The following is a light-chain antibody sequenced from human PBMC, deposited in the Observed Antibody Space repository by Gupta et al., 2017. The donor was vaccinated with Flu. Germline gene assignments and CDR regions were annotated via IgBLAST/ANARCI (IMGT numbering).Light chain of an antibody. J-gene: IGKJ4*01. CDR1: QDIRND. Sequence: DRVTITCRASQDIRNDLGWYQQQAGKAPKRLIYAASSLQSGVPPRFSGSGSGTEISITIISLLPEDFAAYYCLQHNSYPSLTFGGGTKVEIK. CDR2: AAS. V-gene: IGKV1-17*01. CDR3: LQHNSYPSLT.